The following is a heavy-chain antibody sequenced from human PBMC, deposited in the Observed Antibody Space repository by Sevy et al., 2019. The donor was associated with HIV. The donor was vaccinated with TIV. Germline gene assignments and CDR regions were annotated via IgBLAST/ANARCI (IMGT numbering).Heavy chain of an antibody. CDR2: IKSKTDGGTT. J-gene: IGHJ4*02. Sequence: GGSLRLSCAASGFTFSNAWMSWVRQAPGKGLEWVGRIKSKTDGGTTAYAAPVKGRFTISRDDSKNTLNLQMNSLKTEDTAVYYCTTVPATSETEGIFDYWGQGTLVTVSS. V-gene: IGHV3-15*01. CDR1: GFTFSNAW. D-gene: IGHD5-12*01. CDR3: TTVPATSETEGIFDY.